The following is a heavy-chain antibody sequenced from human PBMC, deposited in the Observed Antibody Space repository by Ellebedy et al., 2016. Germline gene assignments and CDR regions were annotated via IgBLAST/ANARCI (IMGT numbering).Heavy chain of an antibody. CDR3: ARHNLRYFDY. D-gene: IGHD3-9*01. J-gene: IGHJ4*02. CDR1: GGSISSGGYY. CDR2: IYYSGST. Sequence: SETLSLTXTVSGGSISSGGYYWSWIRQHPGKGLEWIGYIYYSGSTYYNPSLKSRVTISVDTSKNQFSLKLSSVTAADTAVYYCARHNLRYFDYWGQGTLVTVSS. V-gene: IGHV4-31*03.